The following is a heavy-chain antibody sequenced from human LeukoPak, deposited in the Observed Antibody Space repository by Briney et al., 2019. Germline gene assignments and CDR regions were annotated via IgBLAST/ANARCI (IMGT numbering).Heavy chain of an antibody. CDR1: GGTFSSYA. J-gene: IGHJ4*02. V-gene: IGHV1-69*05. Sequence: GASVKVSCKASGGTFSSYAISWVRQAPGQGLEWMGRIIPIFGTANYAQKFQGRVTITTDEATSTAYMELSSLRSEDTAVYYCARAGGGSGEFGYWGQGTLVTVSS. D-gene: IGHD3-10*01. CDR2: IIPIFGTA. CDR3: ARAGGGSGEFGY.